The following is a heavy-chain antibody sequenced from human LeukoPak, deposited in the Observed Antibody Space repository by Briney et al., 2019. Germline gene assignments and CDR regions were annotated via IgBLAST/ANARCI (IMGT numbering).Heavy chain of an antibody. CDR2: ITPIFGGA. CDR1: GGTFSSYA. D-gene: IGHD2-15*01. Sequence: SVKVSCKASGGTFSSYAISWVRQAPGQGLEWMGGITPIFGGANYAQKFQGRVTITADEFTSTAYMELSSVRSEDTAVYYCARDLGTRYCSGGSCYYYYMDVWGKGTTVTVSS. CDR3: ARDLGTRYCSGGSCYYYYMDV. J-gene: IGHJ6*03. V-gene: IGHV1-69*01.